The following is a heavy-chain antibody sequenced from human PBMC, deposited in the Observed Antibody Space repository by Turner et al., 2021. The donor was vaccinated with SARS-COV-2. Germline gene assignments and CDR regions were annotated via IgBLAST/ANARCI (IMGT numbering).Heavy chain of an antibody. CDR2: IKQDGSEK. V-gene: IGHV3-7*01. CDR3: AGVSSSSWNFDY. CDR1: GFTFSIYW. J-gene: IGHJ4*02. D-gene: IGHD6-13*01. Sequence: EVKLVESGGGLVQPGGSLRLSCAASGFTFSIYWMSWVRQAPGKGLEWVANIKQDGSEKYYVDSVKGRFTISRDNAKNSLYLQMNSLRAEDTAVYYCAGVSSSSWNFDYWGQGTLVTVSS.